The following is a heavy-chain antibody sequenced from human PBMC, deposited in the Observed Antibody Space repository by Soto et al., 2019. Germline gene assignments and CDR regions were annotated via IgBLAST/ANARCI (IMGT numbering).Heavy chain of an antibody. CDR2: ISYDGSNK. J-gene: IGHJ6*02. V-gene: IGHV3-30*18. Sequence: QVQLVESGGGVVQPGRSLRLSCAASGFTFSSYGMHWVRQAPGKGLEWVAVISYDGSNKYYADSVKGRFTIARDNSKNTLYLQMNSLRAEDTAVYYCAKDRKPTRPANLYYGSGSDYYYYGMDVWGQGTTVTVSS. CDR1: GFTFSSYG. CDR3: AKDRKPTRPANLYYGSGSDYYYYGMDV. D-gene: IGHD3-10*01.